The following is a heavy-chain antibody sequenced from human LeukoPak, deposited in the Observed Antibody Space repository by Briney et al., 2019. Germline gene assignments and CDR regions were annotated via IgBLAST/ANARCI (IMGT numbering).Heavy chain of an antibody. Sequence: ASVKVSCKASGYTFTSYDINWVRQAPGQGLEWMGGIIPIFGTANYAQKFQGRVTITADESTSTAYMELSSLRSEDTAVYYCARDPRNYENTYYYYGMDVWGQGTTVTVSS. J-gene: IGHJ6*02. CDR2: IIPIFGTA. CDR1: GYTFTSYD. CDR3: ARDPRNYENTYYYYGMDV. V-gene: IGHV1-69*13. D-gene: IGHD1-7*01.